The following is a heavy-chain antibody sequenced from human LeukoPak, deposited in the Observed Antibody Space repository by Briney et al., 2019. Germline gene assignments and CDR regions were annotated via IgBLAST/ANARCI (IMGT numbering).Heavy chain of an antibody. V-gene: IGHV3-13*01. CDR1: GFTFSSYD. CDR3: VALGDRIY. D-gene: IGHD2-21*02. Sequence: GGSLRLPCAASGFTFSSYDMHWVRQATGKGLEWVSAISAAGDTYYLDSVKGRFTISRENAKNSLYLQTNSLRAGDTAVYYCVALGDRIYWGQGTLVTVSS. CDR2: ISAAGDT. J-gene: IGHJ4*02.